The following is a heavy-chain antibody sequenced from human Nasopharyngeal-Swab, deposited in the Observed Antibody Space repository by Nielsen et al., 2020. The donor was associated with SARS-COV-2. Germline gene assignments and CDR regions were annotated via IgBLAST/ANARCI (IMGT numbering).Heavy chain of an antibody. Sequence: GGSLRLSCAASGFKFDEYTMHWVRQAPGKGLEWVSLIGWDATNKYYAASLRGRFTVSRDNSRNSLYLEVNNVRVDDTGIYYCAKERGPWGDYFYGMDVWGQGATVTVSS. CDR1: GFKFDEYT. CDR2: IGWDATNK. CDR3: AKERGPWGDYFYGMDV. V-gene: IGHV3-43*01. D-gene: IGHD1-26*01. J-gene: IGHJ6*01.